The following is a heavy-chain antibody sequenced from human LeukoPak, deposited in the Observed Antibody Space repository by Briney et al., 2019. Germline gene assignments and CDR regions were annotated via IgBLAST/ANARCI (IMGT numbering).Heavy chain of an antibody. CDR1: GYTFTGYY. CDR3: ARDVGEYCSSTNCYASHY. D-gene: IGHD2-2*01. Sequence: SCKTSGYTFTGYYVNWVRQAPGKGLEWVSYISSSGSTIYYADSVKGRFTISRDNAKNSLYLQMNSLRAEDTAVYYCARDVGEYCSSTNCYASHYWGQGTLVTVSS. V-gene: IGHV3-11*01. CDR2: ISSSGSTI. J-gene: IGHJ4*02.